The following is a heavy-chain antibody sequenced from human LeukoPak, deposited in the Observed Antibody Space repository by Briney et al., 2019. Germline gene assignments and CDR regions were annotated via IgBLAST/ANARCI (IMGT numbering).Heavy chain of an antibody. D-gene: IGHD4/OR15-4a*01. CDR3: AKVTGANLYTGTDAFDI. J-gene: IGHJ3*02. CDR1: GFSVDDFA. V-gene: IGHV3-9*01. CDR2: ISWSSGSI. Sequence: CRSLRCSCAASGFSVDDFAMRWVRQAPGKGRKGVLGISWSSGSIGYAYSVRVLFTISRANAKNSLYLTMNSSRDEDTDFCDCAKVTGANLYTGTDAFDIWGQGTMVTVLS.